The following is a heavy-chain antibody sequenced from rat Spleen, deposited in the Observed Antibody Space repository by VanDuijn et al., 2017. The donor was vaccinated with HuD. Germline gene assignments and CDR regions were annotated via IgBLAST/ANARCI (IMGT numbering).Heavy chain of an antibody. Sequence: EVQLVESGGGLVQPGRSMKFSCAASGFTFSHYDMAWVRQAPTKGLEWVATISSDGGRNFYRDSVKGRFTISRDNAESTLYLQMDSLRSEATATYYCARRHYGYTDYFDYWGQGVMVTVSS. CDR1: GFTFSHYD. CDR2: ISSDGGRN. J-gene: IGHJ2*01. CDR3: ARRHYGYTDYFDY. V-gene: IGHV5-25*01. D-gene: IGHD1-11*01.